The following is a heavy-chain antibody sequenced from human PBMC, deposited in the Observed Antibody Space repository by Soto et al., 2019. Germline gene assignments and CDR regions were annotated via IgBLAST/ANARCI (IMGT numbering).Heavy chain of an antibody. Sequence: VQLVESGGGVVQPGRSLRLSCAASGFTFSDYAMHWVRQAPGKGLEWVAVVYHDGRNTQYADSVKGLFTIPRDSSKNTVSLEMTSLRAEDTAVYYCAKGGRQWLVTSDFNYWGQGALVTVSS. V-gene: IGHV3-30*18. CDR2: VYHDGRNT. CDR3: AKGGRQWLVTSDFNY. CDR1: GFTFSDYA. D-gene: IGHD6-19*01. J-gene: IGHJ4*02.